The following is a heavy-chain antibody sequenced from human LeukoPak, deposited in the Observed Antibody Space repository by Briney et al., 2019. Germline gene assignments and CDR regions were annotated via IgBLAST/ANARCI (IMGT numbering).Heavy chain of an antibody. CDR1: GYTFTGYY. J-gene: IGHJ4*02. D-gene: IGHD4-17*01. CDR2: INPINGGT. V-gene: IGHV1-2*02. Sequence: ASVKVSCKASGYTFTGYYMHWVRQAPGQGLEWMGWINPINGGTKFAQNFRGRVTMTRDTSISTAYMELSGLTSDDTAVYYCAGPRAYGDYDPSFDYWGQGTLVTVSS. CDR3: AGPRAYGDYDPSFDY.